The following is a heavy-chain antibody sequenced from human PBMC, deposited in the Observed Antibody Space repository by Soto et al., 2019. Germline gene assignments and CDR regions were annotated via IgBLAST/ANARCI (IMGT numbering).Heavy chain of an antibody. CDR3: ARDESRPRSNFDY. CDR2: ISSGGSTI. CDR1: GFTFNDYY. J-gene: IGHJ4*02. V-gene: IGHV3-11*04. Sequence: GGSLRLSCAASGFTFNDYYMSWIRQAPGKGLEWVSYISSGGSTIFYADSVKGRVTISRDNAKNSLYLQMNSLRAEDTAVYYCARDESRPRSNFDYRGQGTLVTVSS.